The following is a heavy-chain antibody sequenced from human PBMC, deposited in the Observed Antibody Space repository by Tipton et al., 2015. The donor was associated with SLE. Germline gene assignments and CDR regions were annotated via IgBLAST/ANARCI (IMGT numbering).Heavy chain of an antibody. V-gene: IGHV4-4*02. D-gene: IGHD4-11*01. J-gene: IGHJ5*02. CDR2: IYHSGNT. Sequence: TLSLTCAVSGASISSSDWWSWVRQPPGKGLEWIGEIYHSGNTNYNPSVKSRVTIPVDRSKNQFSLSLSSVTAADTAVYYCARGGHSNSPNWFDPWGQGTLITVSS. CDR1: GASISSSDW. CDR3: ARGGHSNSPNWFDP.